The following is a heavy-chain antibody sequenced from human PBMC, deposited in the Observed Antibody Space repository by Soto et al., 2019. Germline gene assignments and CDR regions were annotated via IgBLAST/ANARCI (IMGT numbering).Heavy chain of an antibody. D-gene: IGHD3-22*01. V-gene: IGHV4-59*08. J-gene: IGHJ4*02. CDR1: GGSICSYY. CDR2: IYYRGSA. Sequence: SETLSLTCTVSGGSICSYYWSWIRQPPGKGLEWIGYIYYRGSANYNPSLKSRVTISVDTSKNKFSLKLSSVTAADTAVYYCARHQPTYYYDSSGYYHFDYWGQGTLVTVSS. CDR3: ARHQPTYYYDSSGYYHFDY.